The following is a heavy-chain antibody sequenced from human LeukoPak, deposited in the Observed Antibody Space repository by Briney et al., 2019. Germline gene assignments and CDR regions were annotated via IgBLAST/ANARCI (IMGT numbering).Heavy chain of an antibody. CDR2: IYFTGTT. V-gene: IGHV4-59*01. J-gene: IGHJ4*02. CDR3: VNGGSYLTK. D-gene: IGHD3-10*01. CDR1: GGSISSY. Sequence: PSETLSLTCTVSGGSISSYWSWIRQSPGKGLEWIGYIYFTGTTNYNPSLKSRLTISIDTSRNQFSLKLSSAAAADTAIYYCVNGGSYLTKWGQGTLVTVSS.